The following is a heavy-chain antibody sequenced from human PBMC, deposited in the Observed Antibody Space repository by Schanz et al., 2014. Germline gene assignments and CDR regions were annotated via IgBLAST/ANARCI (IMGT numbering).Heavy chain of an antibody. V-gene: IGHV3-23*01. CDR3: AKGRFGELSAFDI. D-gene: IGHD3-10*01. CDR2: ISGSGGST. J-gene: IGHJ3*02. CDR1: GFNFNNFA. Sequence: EVQLLESGGGLVQPGGSLRLSCAASGFNFNNFAMTWVRQAPGKGLEWVIVISGSGGSTYYADSVRGRFTMSRDNSKNTLYLQMNSLRAEDTAVYYCAKGRFGELSAFDIWGQGTMXTVSS.